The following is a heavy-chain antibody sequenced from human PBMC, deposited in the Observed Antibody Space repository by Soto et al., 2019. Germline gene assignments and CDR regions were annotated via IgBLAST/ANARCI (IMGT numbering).Heavy chain of an antibody. Sequence: GGSLRLSCAASGFTFSNYAMHWVRQAPGKGLEWVAVISYDGSNKYYADSVKGRFTISRDNSRNTLYLQMNSLRAEDTAVYYCARDQGGDIDYRGQGSLVTVSS. V-gene: IGHV3-30-3*01. CDR2: ISYDGSNK. D-gene: IGHD3-16*01. J-gene: IGHJ4*02. CDR3: ARDQGGDIDY. CDR1: GFTFSNYA.